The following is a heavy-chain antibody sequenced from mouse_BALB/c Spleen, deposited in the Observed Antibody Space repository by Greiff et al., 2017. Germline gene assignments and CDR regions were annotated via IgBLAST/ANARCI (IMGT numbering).Heavy chain of an antibody. V-gene: IGHV5-4*02. CDR2: ISDGGSYT. Sequence: EVQLVESGGGLVKPGGSLKLSCAASGFTFSDYYMYWVRQTPEKRLEWVATISDGGSYTYYPDSVKGRFTISRDNAKNNLYLQMSSLKSEDTAMYYCARGYGSSYFDYWGQGTTLTVSS. CDR3: ARGYGSSYFDY. CDR1: GFTFSDYY. J-gene: IGHJ2*01. D-gene: IGHD1-1*01.